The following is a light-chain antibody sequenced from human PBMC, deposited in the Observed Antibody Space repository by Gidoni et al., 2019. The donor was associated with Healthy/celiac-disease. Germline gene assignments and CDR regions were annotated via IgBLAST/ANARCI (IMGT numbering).Light chain of an antibody. Sequence: IVMTQSPATLSVSPGERATLSCRASQSVSSNLAWYQQKPGQAPRLLIYGASTRATGIPARFSGSGSGTEFTLTISSLQSEDFAVYYCQQYNNWLGTFGQGTKLEIK. CDR3: QQYNNWLGT. CDR1: QSVSSN. J-gene: IGKJ2*01. CDR2: GAS. V-gene: IGKV3-15*01.